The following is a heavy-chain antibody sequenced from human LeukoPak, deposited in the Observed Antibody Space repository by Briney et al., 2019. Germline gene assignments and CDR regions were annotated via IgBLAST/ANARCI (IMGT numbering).Heavy chain of an antibody. J-gene: IGHJ6*03. D-gene: IGHD3-10*01. V-gene: IGHV1-46*01. CDR1: GYTFTSYG. Sequence: ASVKVSCKASGYTFTSYGISWVRQAPGQGLEWMGIINPSGGSTSYAQKFQGRVTMTRDMSTSTVYMELSSLRSEDTAVYYCARDGTRITMVRGVNYYYMDVWGKGTTVTVSS. CDR2: INPSGGST. CDR3: ARDGTRITMVRGVNYYYMDV.